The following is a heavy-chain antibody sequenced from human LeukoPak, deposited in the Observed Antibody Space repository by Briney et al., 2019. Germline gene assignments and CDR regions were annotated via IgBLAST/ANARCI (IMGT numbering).Heavy chain of an antibody. Sequence: SETLSLTFTVSGGSISSYYWSWIRQPPGKGLEWIGYIYYSGSTNYNPSLKSRVTISVDTSKNQFSLKLSSVTAADTAVYYCARGAIFGVVIKAFDIWAKGQWSPSLQ. J-gene: IGHJ3*02. D-gene: IGHD3-3*02. CDR1: GGSISSYY. CDR2: IYYSGST. V-gene: IGHV4-59*01. CDR3: ARGAIFGVVIKAFDI.